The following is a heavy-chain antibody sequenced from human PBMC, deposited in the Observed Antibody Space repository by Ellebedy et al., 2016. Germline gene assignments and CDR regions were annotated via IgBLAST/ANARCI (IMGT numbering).Heavy chain of an antibody. CDR2: IIPILGIA. Sequence: ASVKVSCKASGGTFSSYAISWVRQAPGQGLEWMGRIIPILGIANYAQKFQGRVTITADKSTSTAYMELSSLRSEDTAVYYCARGGRERIQLWLPFDYWGQGTLVTVSS. CDR1: GGTFSSYA. J-gene: IGHJ4*02. V-gene: IGHV1-69*04. CDR3: ARGGRERIQLWLPFDY. D-gene: IGHD5-18*01.